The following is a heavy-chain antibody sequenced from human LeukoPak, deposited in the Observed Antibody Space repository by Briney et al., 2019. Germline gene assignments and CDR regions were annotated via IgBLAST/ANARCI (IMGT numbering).Heavy chain of an antibody. CDR3: ARSDTYSGYDPFDY. V-gene: IGHV4-59*08. J-gene: IGHJ4*02. CDR1: DDSITMYY. D-gene: IGHD5-12*01. Sequence: SETLSLTCTVSDDSITMYYWTWIRQPPGKGLEWIGYVDHTGSTKFNPSLNGRVSISRDTSNNFFSLRLRSVTAADTAVYYCARSDTYSGYDPFDYWGQGTLVTVSS. CDR2: VDHTGST.